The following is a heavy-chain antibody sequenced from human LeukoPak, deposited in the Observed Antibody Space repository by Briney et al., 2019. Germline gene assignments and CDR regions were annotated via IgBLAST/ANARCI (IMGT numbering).Heavy chain of an antibody. V-gene: IGHV3-23*01. J-gene: IGHJ1*01. CDR2: ISGNGLGT. Sequence: GGSLRLSCAASGSTFSRNAMNWVRQAPGKGLEWVAAISGNGLGTYYAESVKGRFNISRDNSRNTLYLHMNSLRIEDTAFYYCAKDANFLRSSGYLIPIDLWGQGTLVTVSS. CDR1: GSTFSRNA. CDR3: AKDANFLRSSGYLIPIDL. D-gene: IGHD3-22*01.